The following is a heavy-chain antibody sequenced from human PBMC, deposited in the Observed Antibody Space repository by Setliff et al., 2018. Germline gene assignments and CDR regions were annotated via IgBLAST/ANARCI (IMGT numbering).Heavy chain of an antibody. CDR3: ARDRSGGGDY. V-gene: IGHV3-21*01. Sequence: GGSLRLSCAASGFTFSSYGMNWVRQAPGKGLEWVACLSGGSSYIHYADSMKGRFTISRDDSKNSLYLQMNSLRAEDTAVYYCARDRSGGGDYWGQGTLVTVSS. CDR1: GFTFSSYG. CDR2: LSGGSSYI. J-gene: IGHJ4*02. D-gene: IGHD6-25*01.